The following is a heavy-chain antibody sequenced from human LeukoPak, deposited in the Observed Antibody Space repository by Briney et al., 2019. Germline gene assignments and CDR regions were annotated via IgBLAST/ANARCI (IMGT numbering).Heavy chain of an antibody. CDR1: GYSFTSYW. CDR3: ARRKYYGSGSYYKVSYYGMDD. V-gene: IGHV5-51*01. Sequence: PGESLKISCKGSGYSFTSYWIGWVRQMPGKGLEWMGIIYPGDSDTRYSPSFQGQVTISADKSISTAYLQWSSLKASDTAMYYCARRKYYGSGSYYKVSYYGMDDWGQGTTVTVSS. CDR2: IYPGDSDT. D-gene: IGHD3-10*01. J-gene: IGHJ6*02.